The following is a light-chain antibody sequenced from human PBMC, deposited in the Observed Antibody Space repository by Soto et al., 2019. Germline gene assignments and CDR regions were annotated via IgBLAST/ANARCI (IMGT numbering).Light chain of an antibody. Sequence: EIVLTQSPTNLSLSPGAIATPSCSAGQRSNRHLSWYRQKPGQAPRLLIYDASTRATGIPARFSGSGSGTDFSLTISSLEPEDFVVYYCQQRSNWTPVTFGGGTKVDIK. V-gene: IGKV3-11*01. J-gene: IGKJ4*01. CDR1: QRSNRH. CDR3: QQRSNWTPVT. CDR2: DAS.